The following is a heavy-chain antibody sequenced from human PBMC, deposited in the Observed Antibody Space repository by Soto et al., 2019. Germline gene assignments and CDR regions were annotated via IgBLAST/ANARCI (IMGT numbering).Heavy chain of an antibody. CDR3: ARGARLMTTRKVYYYMDV. Sequence: GASVKVSCKASGYTFTSYDINWVRQATGQGLEWMGWMNPNSGNTGYAQKFQGRVTMTRNTSISTAYMELSSLRSEDTAVYYCARGARLMTTRKVYYYMDVSGKGTTVTVSS. CDR2: MNPNSGNT. J-gene: IGHJ6*03. CDR1: GYTFTSYD. V-gene: IGHV1-8*01. D-gene: IGHD4-17*01.